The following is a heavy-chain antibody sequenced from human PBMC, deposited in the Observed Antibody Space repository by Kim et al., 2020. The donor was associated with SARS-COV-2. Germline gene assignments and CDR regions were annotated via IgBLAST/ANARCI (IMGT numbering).Heavy chain of an antibody. CDR3: ARAAVVPAAGYYYYGMDV. V-gene: IGHV1-18*01. D-gene: IGHD2-2*01. CDR2: ISAYNGNT. J-gene: IGHJ6*02. Sequence: ASVKVSCKASGYTFTSYGISWVRQAPGQGLEWMGWISAYNGNTNYAQKLQGRVTMTTDTSTSTAYMELRSLRSDDTAVYYCARAAVVPAAGYYYYGMDVWGQGTTVTVSS. CDR1: GYTFTSYG.